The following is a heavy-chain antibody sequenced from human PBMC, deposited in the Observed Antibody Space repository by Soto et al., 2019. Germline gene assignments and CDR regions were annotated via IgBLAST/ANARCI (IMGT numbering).Heavy chain of an antibody. CDR1: GGSVSGSY. D-gene: IGHD6-19*01. J-gene: IGHJ4*02. V-gene: IGHV4-59*02. CDR2: VYYTGST. Sequence: SETLSLTCTVSGGSVSGSYWSWIRQSPGKGLEWLGYVYYTGSTNYSPSLRSRVSISVDTSKNEFSLRLSSVTAADTAVYFCARSVAVPGAHIDYWGQGTQVTVSS. CDR3: ARSVAVPGAHIDY.